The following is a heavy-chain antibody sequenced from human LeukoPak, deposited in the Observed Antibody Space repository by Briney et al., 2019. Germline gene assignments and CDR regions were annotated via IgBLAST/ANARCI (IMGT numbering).Heavy chain of an antibody. D-gene: IGHD2-2*01. CDR2: MNPNSGNT. CDR1: GYTFTSYD. V-gene: IGHV1-8*01. Sequence: ASVKVSCKASGYTFTSYDINWVRQAPGQGLEWMGWMNPNSGNTGYAQKFQSRVTMTRNTSISTAYMELSSLRSEDTAVYYCARYCSSTSCYGIDYWGQGTLVTVSS. CDR3: ARYCSSTSCYGIDY. J-gene: IGHJ4*02.